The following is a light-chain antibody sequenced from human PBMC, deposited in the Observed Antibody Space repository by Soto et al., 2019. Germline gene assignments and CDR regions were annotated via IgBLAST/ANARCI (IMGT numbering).Light chain of an antibody. Sequence: EIVMTQSPATLSVSPGGRATLSCRASQSISDTLAWYQQKPGQAPRLLIYGASTRATGIPARFSGSGSGTDFTLTISSLQSEDFATYYCQQYNSLYTLGQGTKVDI. V-gene: IGKV3-15*01. CDR3: QQYNSLYT. CDR1: QSISDT. J-gene: IGKJ2*01. CDR2: GAS.